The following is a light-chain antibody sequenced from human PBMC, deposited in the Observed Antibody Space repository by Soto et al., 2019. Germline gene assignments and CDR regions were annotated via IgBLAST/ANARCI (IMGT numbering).Light chain of an antibody. CDR1: QSVGRNY. V-gene: IGKV3-20*01. CDR3: HQYGTSPWA. CDR2: AAS. J-gene: IGKJ1*01. Sequence: EIVLTQFPGTLSLSPGERVTLSCRASQSVGRNYVAWYQQKPGQAPRVIIYAASNRASGIPDRFSGSGSGSDFTLTISRLEPEDFAVYYCHQYGTSPWAFGQGTKVEIK.